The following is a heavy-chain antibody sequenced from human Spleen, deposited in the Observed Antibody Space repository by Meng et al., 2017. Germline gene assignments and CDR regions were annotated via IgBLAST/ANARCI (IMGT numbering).Heavy chain of an antibody. CDR2: INTNSGNP. CDR3: ARPSVAGNWYFDL. D-gene: IGHD6-19*01. CDR1: GYSFTTFT. Sequence: QVQLVQSGSELKKPGASVRVSCKASGYSFTTFTMNWVRQVPGQGLEWVGWINTNSGNPTYGQGFTGRFVFSLDTSVNTAYLQISSLKAEDTAVYYCARPSVAGNWYFDLWGRGTLVTVSS. V-gene: IGHV7-4-1*02. J-gene: IGHJ2*01.